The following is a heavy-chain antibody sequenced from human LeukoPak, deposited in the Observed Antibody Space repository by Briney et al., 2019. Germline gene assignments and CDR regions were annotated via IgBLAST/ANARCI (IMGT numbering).Heavy chain of an antibody. D-gene: IGHD6-19*01. CDR2: MNPNSGNT. J-gene: IGHJ6*03. CDR3: ARGHRRRGPGRAVAGTNYYYYYMDV. Sequence: ASVKVSCKASGYTFTSYDINWVRQATGQGLEWMGWMNPNSGNTGYAQKFQGRVTMTRNTSISTAYMELSSLRSEDTAVYYCARGHRRRGPGRAVAGTNYYYYYMDVWGKGTTVTVSS. CDR1: GYTFTSYD. V-gene: IGHV1-8*01.